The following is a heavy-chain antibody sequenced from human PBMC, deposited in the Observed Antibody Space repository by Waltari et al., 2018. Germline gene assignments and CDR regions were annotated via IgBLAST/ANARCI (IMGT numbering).Heavy chain of an antibody. CDR2: ISANNGKT. D-gene: IGHD2-8*02. CDR3: VRDGSGASFTFDY. V-gene: IGHV1-18*01. CDR1: GYNFISYS. Sequence: QVHLVQSGGEVKTPGASVKVSCKASGYNFISYSCPWVRQAPGQGLEWMGWISANNGKTNYAQKFQGRLTMTTDTSTSTAYMELRSLTSDDTAVYYCVRDGSGASFTFDYWGQGTLVTVSS. J-gene: IGHJ4*02.